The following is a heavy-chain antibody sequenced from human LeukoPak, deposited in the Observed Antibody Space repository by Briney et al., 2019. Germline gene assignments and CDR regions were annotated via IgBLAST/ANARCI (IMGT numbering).Heavy chain of an antibody. J-gene: IGHJ5*02. V-gene: IGHV3-21*01. CDR3: ASSGAIGIIRNNWFDP. CDR1: GLTFSSYS. CDR2: ISTRSGTYT. Sequence: GESLRLSCAASGLTFSSYSFHWVRQAPGKGLEWVSSISTRSGTYTYYADSVKGRFIISRDNAKNSLYLQMNSLRSDDTAVYYCASSGAIGIIRNNWFDPWGQGTLVTVSA. D-gene: IGHD1-14*01.